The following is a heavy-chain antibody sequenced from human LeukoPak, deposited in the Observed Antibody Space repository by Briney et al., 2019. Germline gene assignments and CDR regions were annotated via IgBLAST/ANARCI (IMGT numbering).Heavy chain of an antibody. CDR3: ARGRGSGWTQTDYFDY. J-gene: IGHJ4*02. CDR2: IYYSGST. D-gene: IGHD6-19*01. V-gene: IGHV4-59*01. Sequence: ASETLSLTCTVSGGSISSYYWSWIRQPPGKGLEWIGYIYYSGSTNYNPFLKSRVTISVDTSNNQFSLKVSSVTAADTAVYFCARGRGSGWTQTDYFDYWGQGTLVTVSS. CDR1: GGSISSYY.